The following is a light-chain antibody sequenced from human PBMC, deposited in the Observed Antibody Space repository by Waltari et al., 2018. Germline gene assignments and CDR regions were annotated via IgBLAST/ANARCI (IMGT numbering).Light chain of an antibody. CDR1: QSVLYSSNNKNY. CDR2: WAS. Sequence: DIVMTQSPNSLAVSLGERATINCKSSQSVLYSSNNKNYLGWYQKKAGQPPKLIIHWASTRESGVPDRFSGSGSGTDFTLTISGLQAEDVAVYYCQQYYSIPLTFGGGTKVEIK. V-gene: IGKV4-1*01. CDR3: QQYYSIPLT. J-gene: IGKJ4*01.